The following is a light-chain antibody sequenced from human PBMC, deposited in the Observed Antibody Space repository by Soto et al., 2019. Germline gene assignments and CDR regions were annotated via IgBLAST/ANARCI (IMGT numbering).Light chain of an antibody. CDR1: RNDIGAYEF. V-gene: IGLV2-8*01. Sequence: QSVLTQPPSASGSPGQSVTISCTGTRNDIGAYEFVSWYQHHPGKAPKLIIYEVVQRPSGVPDRFSGSKSGNTASLTVSGLQAEDEADYYCQSYDSSLTYVFGTGTKVTVL. CDR3: QSYDSSLTYV. CDR2: EVV. J-gene: IGLJ1*01.